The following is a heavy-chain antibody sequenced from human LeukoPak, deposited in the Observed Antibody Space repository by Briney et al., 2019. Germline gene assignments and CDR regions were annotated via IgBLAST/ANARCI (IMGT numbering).Heavy chain of an antibody. J-gene: IGHJ4*02. D-gene: IGHD3-10*01. CDR2: IYSGGST. V-gene: IGHV3-66*01. Sequence: PGGSLRLSCAASGFTVSSNYMSWVRQAPGKGLGWVSVIYSGGSTYYADSVKGRFTISRDNSKNTLYLQMNSLRAEDTAVYYCARVVAGLWFGELFFDYWGQGTLVTVSS. CDR3: ARVVAGLWFGELFFDY. CDR1: GFTVSSNY.